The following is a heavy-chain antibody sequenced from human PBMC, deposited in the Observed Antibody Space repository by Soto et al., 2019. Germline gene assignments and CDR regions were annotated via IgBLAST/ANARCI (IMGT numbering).Heavy chain of an antibody. Sequence: SVKVSCKACGGTFSSYAISWVRQAPGQGLEWMGGIIPIFGTANYAQKFQGRVTITADESTSTAYMELSSLRSEDTAVYYCARNFGSSPYYYYYYGMDVWGQGTTVTVSS. CDR2: IIPIFGTA. CDR3: ARNFGSSPYYYYYYGMDV. D-gene: IGHD6-13*01. CDR1: GGTFSSYA. J-gene: IGHJ6*02. V-gene: IGHV1-69*13.